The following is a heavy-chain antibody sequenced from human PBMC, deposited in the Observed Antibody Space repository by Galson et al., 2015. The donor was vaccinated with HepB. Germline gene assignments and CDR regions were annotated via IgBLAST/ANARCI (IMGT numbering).Heavy chain of an antibody. D-gene: IGHD5-12*01. CDR2: MHHSGTT. J-gene: IGHJ3*02. Sequence: TLSLTCAVHGGPVRGAYWNWIRKHPGKGLAWIGKMHHSGTTIYNPSLKGRVSIEANMSANQLSLKLMSVTAADTGVYYCARERGSGGFDDALYMWGQCTMVTVSS. CDR1: GGPVRGAY. CDR3: ARERGSGGFDDALYM. V-gene: IGHV4-34*01.